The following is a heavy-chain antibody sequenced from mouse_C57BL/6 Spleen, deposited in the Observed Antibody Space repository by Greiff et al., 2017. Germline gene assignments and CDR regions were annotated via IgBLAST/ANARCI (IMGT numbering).Heavy chain of an antibody. J-gene: IGHJ4*01. CDR1: GYAFSSSW. V-gene: IGHV1-82*01. Sequence: VQLQQSGPELVKPGASVKISCKASGYAFSSSWMNWVKQRAGKGLEWIGRIYPGDGDTNYNGKFKGKATLTADKSSSTAYMQLSSLTSEDSAVYFCARATGYYAMDYWGQGTSVTVSS. CDR2: IYPGDGDT. D-gene: IGHD1-1*01. CDR3: ARATGYYAMDY.